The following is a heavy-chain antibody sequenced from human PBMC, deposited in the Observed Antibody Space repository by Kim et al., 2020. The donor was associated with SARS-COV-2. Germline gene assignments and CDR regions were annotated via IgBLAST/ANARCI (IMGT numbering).Heavy chain of an antibody. Sequence: ASVKVSCKASGYTFTGYYMHWVRQAPGQGLEWMGWINPNNSGTNYAQKFQGRVTMTRDTSISTAYMELSRLRSDDTAVYYCATDTAMVRVDSPYYGMDVWGQGTTVTVSS. CDR1: GYTFTGYY. CDR3: ATDTAMVRVDSPYYGMDV. J-gene: IGHJ6*02. V-gene: IGHV1-2*02. CDR2: INPNNSGT. D-gene: IGHD5-18*01.